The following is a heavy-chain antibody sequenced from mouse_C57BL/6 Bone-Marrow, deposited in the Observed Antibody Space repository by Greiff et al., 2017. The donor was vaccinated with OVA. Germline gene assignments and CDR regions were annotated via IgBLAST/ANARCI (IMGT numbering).Heavy chain of an antibody. J-gene: IGHJ4*01. CDR1: GYTFTSYG. CDR2: IYIGNGYT. CDR3: ARYYSSSYYAMDY. V-gene: IGHV1-58*01. D-gene: IGHD2-5*01. Sequence: VQLQQSGAELVRPGSSVKMSCKTSGYTFTSYGINWVKQRPGQGLEWIGYIYIGNGYTEYNEKFKGKATLTSDKSSSTAYMQLSSLTSEDSAVCYYARYYSSSYYAMDYWGQGTSVTVSS.